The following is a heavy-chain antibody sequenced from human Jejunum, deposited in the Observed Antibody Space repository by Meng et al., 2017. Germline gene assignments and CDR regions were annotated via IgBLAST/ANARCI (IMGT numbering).Heavy chain of an antibody. D-gene: IGHD3-22*01. CDR3: AHRLLSGGYFDY. CDR2: IYWNDDK. Sequence: SGPTLVKPTQPPTLTCTFSGFSLTTTDVGVGWIRQPPGKALEWLGLIYWNDDKDFIPALKSRLSITNDTSKNQVVLTMTNISPADTATYCYAHRLLSGGYFDYWGQGVQVTVSS. V-gene: IGHV2-5*01. CDR1: GFSLTTTDVG. J-gene: IGHJ4*02.